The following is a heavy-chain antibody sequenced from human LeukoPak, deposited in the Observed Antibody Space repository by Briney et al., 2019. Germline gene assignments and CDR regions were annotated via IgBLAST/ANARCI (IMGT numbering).Heavy chain of an antibody. J-gene: IGHJ5*02. CDR3: AREKIVVVPAAMVGWFDP. V-gene: IGHV1-69*01. D-gene: IGHD2-2*01. CDR1: GGTLSSYA. CDR2: IIPIFGTA. Sequence: SVKVSCKASGGTLSSYAISWVRQAPGQGLEWMGGIIPIFGTANYAQKFQGRVTITADESTSTAYMELSSLRSEDTAVYYCAREKIVVVPAAMVGWFDPWGQGTLVTVSS.